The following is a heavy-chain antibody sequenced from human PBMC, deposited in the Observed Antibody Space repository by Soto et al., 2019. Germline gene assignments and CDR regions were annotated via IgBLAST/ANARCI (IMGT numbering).Heavy chain of an antibody. Sequence: GGSLRLSCAASGFTFSNAWMNWVRQAPWKGLEWVSAFRGDGTGAHYADSVKGRFTISRDNFKNTLYLHMNSLRAEDTAVYYCAKLPQYDILTGYLNYFDYWGQGTLVTVSS. D-gene: IGHD3-9*01. CDR1: GFTFSNAW. V-gene: IGHV3-23*01. CDR2: FRGDGTGA. CDR3: AKLPQYDILTGYLNYFDY. J-gene: IGHJ4*02.